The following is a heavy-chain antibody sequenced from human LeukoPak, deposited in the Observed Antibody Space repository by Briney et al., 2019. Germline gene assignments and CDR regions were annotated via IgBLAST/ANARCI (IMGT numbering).Heavy chain of an antibody. CDR1: GGSISSYY. CDR2: IYYSGST. D-gene: IGHD3-22*01. J-gene: IGHJ5*02. Sequence: SETLSLTCTVSGGSISSYYWSWIRQPPGKGLEWIGYIYYSGSTNYNPSLKSRVTISVDTSKNQFSLKLSSVTAADTAVYYCARASYSSGYYRVNNWFDPWGQGTLVTVSS. V-gene: IGHV4-59*12. CDR3: ARASYSSGYYRVNNWFDP.